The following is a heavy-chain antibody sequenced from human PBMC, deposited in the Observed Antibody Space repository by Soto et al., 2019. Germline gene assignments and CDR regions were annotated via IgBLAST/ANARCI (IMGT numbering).Heavy chain of an antibody. D-gene: IGHD6-19*01. V-gene: IGHV3-23*01. CDR1: A. J-gene: IGHJ4*01. CDR2: ISGSGGST. CDR3: AKDGTYLAVAGHYDLDN. Sequence: ASSRIRKTPGKGLEWVSAISGSGGSTYYSDSVKGRFTISRDNSKNTLYLQMNSLRAEDTAVYYCAKDGTYLAVAGHYDLDNWG.